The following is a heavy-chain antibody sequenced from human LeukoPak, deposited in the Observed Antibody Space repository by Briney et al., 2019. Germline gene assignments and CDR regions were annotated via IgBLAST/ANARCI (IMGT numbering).Heavy chain of an antibody. CDR2: IYYSGST. Sequence: SETLSLTCTVSGGSVSSGSYYWSWIRQPPGKGLEWIGYIYYSGSTNYNPSLKSRVTISVDTSKNQFSLKLSSVTAAGTAVYYCAREARSGWSNWFDPWGQGTLVTVSS. V-gene: IGHV4-61*01. CDR3: AREARSGWSNWFDP. CDR1: GGSVSSGSYY. D-gene: IGHD6-19*01. J-gene: IGHJ5*02.